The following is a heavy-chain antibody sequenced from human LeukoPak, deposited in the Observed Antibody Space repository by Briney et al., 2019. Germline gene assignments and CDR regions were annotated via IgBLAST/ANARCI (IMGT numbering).Heavy chain of an antibody. Sequence: GGSPRLSCAASGFTFSSYAMHWVRQAPGKGLEWVAVISYDGSNKYYADSVKGRFTISRDNSKNTLYLQMNSLRAEDTAVYYCARSIAAAPADDYWGQGTLVTVSS. CDR3: ARSIAAAPADDY. CDR1: GFTFSSYA. D-gene: IGHD6-13*01. V-gene: IGHV3-30*04. CDR2: ISYDGSNK. J-gene: IGHJ4*02.